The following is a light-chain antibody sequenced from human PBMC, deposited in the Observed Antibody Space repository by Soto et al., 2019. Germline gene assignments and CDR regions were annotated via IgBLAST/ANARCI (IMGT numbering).Light chain of an antibody. CDR1: SSDVGGYNY. J-gene: IGLJ1*01. CDR2: DAT. CDR3: SSYTSSITYV. Sequence: QSVLTQPASVSGSPGQSITISCTGTSSDVGGYNYVSWYQQHPGKAPKLMIYDATNRPSGVSNRFSGSKSGYTASLTISGLQAEDEADYYCSSYTSSITYVFGTGTKVTVL. V-gene: IGLV2-14*03.